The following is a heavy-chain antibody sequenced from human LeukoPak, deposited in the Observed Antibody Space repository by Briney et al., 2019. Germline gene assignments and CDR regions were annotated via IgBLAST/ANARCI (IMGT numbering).Heavy chain of an antibody. D-gene: IGHD1-26*01. V-gene: IGHV1-18*01. CDR3: ARMARGGGYLLY. Sequence: ASVKVSCKASGYTFTSYGISWVRQAPGQGLEWMGWISAYNGNTNYAQKLQGRVTMTTDTSTSTAYMELRSLRSDDTAVYHCARMARGGGYLLYWGQGTLVTVSS. CDR1: GYTFTSYG. J-gene: IGHJ4*02. CDR2: ISAYNGNT.